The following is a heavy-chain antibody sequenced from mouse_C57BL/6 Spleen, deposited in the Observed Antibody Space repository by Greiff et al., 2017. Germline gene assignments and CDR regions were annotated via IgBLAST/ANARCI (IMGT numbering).Heavy chain of an antibody. Sequence: QVQLQQSGAELMKPGASVTLSCKASGYTFTGYWIEWVKQRPGHGLEWIGEILPGSGSTNYNEKFKGKATFTADTSSNTAYMQLSSLTTEDSAIYYCAFYYGSSFYWYFDVWGTGTTVTVSA. V-gene: IGHV1-9*01. CDR2: ILPGSGST. J-gene: IGHJ1*03. CDR1: GYTFTGYW. D-gene: IGHD1-1*01. CDR3: AFYYGSSFYWYFDV.